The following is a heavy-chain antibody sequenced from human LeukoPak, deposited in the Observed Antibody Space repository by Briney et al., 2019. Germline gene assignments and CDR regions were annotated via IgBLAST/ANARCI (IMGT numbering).Heavy chain of an antibody. CDR3: ATSVVPCSGGSCPHKFDY. CDR2: IIPLFGIA. J-gene: IGHJ4*02. V-gene: IGHV1-69*04. Sequence: SVKVSCKASGGTFNTYALNWVRQAPGQGLEWMGRIIPLFGIANYAQKFQGRVTITADKSTSTTDMELSGLKSEDTAVFYCATSVVPCSGGSCPHKFDYWGQGTLVTVSS. D-gene: IGHD2-15*01. CDR1: GGTFNTYA.